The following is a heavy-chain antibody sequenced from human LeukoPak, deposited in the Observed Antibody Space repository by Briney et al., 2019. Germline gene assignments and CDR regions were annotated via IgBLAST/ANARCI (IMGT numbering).Heavy chain of an antibody. V-gene: IGHV1-69*05. CDR3: ARDHPGRATAENWFDP. D-gene: IGHD1-26*01. J-gene: IGHJ5*02. CDR1: GGTFSSYA. Sequence: GASVKVSCKASGGTFSSYAISWVRQAPGQGLEWMGRIIPIFGTANYAQKFQGRVTITTDESTSTAYMELSSLRSEDTAVYYCARDHPGRATAENWFDPWGQGTLVTVSS. CDR2: IIPIFGTA.